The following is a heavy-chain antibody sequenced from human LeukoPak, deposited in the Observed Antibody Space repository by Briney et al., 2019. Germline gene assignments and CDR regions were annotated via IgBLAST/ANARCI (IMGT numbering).Heavy chain of an antibody. Sequence: GGSLRLSCAASGFTFSGHYISWIRQAPGKGLEWVSYISGNGRDIYYTDSMKGRFTISRDNARNSVYLQMNSLRAEDTAVYYCARARHDYGDYVRFDPWGQGTLVTVSS. J-gene: IGHJ5*02. CDR2: ISGNGRDI. D-gene: IGHD4-17*01. CDR1: GFTFSGHY. V-gene: IGHV3-11*01. CDR3: ARARHDYGDYVRFDP.